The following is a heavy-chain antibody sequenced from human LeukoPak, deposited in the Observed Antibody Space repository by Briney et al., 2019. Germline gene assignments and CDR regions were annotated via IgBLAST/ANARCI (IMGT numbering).Heavy chain of an antibody. CDR3: AKDHCSGGSCFNYYYYYYMDV. Sequence: GGSLRLSCAASGFTFSSYSMNWVRQAPGKGLEWVSYISSSSSTIYYADSVKGRFTISRDNSKNTLYLQMKSLRAEDTAVYYCAKDHCSGGSCFNYYYYYYMDVWGKGTTVTISS. CDR2: ISSSSSTI. CDR1: GFTFSSYS. J-gene: IGHJ6*03. V-gene: IGHV3-48*01. D-gene: IGHD2-15*01.